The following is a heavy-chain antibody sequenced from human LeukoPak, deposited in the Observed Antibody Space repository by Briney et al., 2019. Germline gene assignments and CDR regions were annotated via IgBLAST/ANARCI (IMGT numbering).Heavy chain of an antibody. Sequence: GESLKISCKGSGYRFTNYWIGWVRQMPGKGLEWMGIIYAGDSDTRYSPSFQGQVTISADKSINTAYLQWSSLKASDTAMYYCARKTLYSSGWNYFDYWGQGTLVTVSS. CDR1: GYRFTNYW. CDR2: IYAGDSDT. D-gene: IGHD6-19*01. J-gene: IGHJ4*02. CDR3: ARKTLYSSGWNYFDY. V-gene: IGHV5-51*01.